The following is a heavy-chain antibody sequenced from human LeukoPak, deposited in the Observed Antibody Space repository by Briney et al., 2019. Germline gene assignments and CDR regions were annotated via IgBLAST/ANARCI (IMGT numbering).Heavy chain of an antibody. V-gene: IGHV4-4*07. CDR3: ARATVTGFHFDY. CDR1: GGSISRYY. Sequence: SETLSLTCTVSGGSISRYYWSWVRQPAGKGLEWIGRIYTSGSPNYNPSLKSRVTMSVDKSKNQFSLKLSSVTAADTAVYDCARATVTGFHFDYWGQGTLVSVSS. D-gene: IGHD4-17*01. J-gene: IGHJ4*02. CDR2: IYTSGSP.